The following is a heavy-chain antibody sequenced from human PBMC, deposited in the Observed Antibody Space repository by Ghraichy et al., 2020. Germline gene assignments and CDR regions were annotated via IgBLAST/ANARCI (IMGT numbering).Heavy chain of an antibody. V-gene: IGHV3-21*01. CDR3: AGEIRGSYDAFDI. CDR2: ISSSSSYI. D-gene: IGHD1-26*01. Sequence: LKVSCAASGFTFSSYSMNWVRQAPGKGLEWVSSISSSSSYIYYADSVKGRFTISRDNAKNSLYLQMNSLRAEDTAVYYCAGEIRGSYDAFDIWGQGTMVTVSS. CDR1: GFTFSSYS. J-gene: IGHJ3*02.